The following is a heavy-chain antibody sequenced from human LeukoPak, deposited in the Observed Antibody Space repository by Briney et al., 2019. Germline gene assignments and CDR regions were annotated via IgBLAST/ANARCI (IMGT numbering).Heavy chain of an antibody. V-gene: IGHV4-34*01. D-gene: IGHD4-17*01. CDR1: GGSFSGYY. Sequence: SETLSLTCAVYGGSFSGYYWSWIRQPPGKGLEWIGEINHSGSTNYNPSVKSRVTMSVDTSKNQFSLKLSSVTAADTAVYYCARQSHDYGDYLDYWGQGTLVTVSS. J-gene: IGHJ4*02. CDR3: ARQSHDYGDYLDY. CDR2: INHSGST.